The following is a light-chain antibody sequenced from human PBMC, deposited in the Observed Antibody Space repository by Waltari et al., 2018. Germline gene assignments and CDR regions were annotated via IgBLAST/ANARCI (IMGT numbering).Light chain of an antibody. Sequence: DFQMTQSPSSLSASVGDRVTITCRASQSISTYLNWYQQKPGKAPNLLIYAASSLQSGVPSSFSGSGSGTDFTLTISSLQPEDFATYYCQQSYSPLTFGGGTKVEIK. V-gene: IGKV1-39*01. CDR2: AAS. CDR1: QSISTY. J-gene: IGKJ4*01. CDR3: QQSYSPLT.